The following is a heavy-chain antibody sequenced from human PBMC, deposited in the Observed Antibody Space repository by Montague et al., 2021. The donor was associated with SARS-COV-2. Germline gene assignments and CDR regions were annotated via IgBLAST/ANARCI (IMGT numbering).Heavy chain of an antibody. D-gene: IGHD4-23*01. CDR1: GGSFSGYY. CDR2: INHSGTT. V-gene: IGHV4-34*01. CDR3: ARWDPQTLTLIGLRGKSASDY. Sequence: SETLSLTCAVYGGSFSGYYWTWIRQSPGKGLEWIAEINHSGTTNYNFNPSLRSRVTISVDTTKSQFSLKLSSVTAADTGVYYCARWDPQTLTLIGLRGKSASDYGGQGTLGAGSS. J-gene: IGHJ4*02.